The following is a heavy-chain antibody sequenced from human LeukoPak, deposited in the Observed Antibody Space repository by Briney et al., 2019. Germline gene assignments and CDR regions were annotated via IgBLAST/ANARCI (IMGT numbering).Heavy chain of an antibody. J-gene: IGHJ4*02. CDR3: AKKGYYDGSGYYMYYFDH. Sequence: GGSLRLSCAASGFTFILYAMIWVRQAPGKGLVWVSAFSGSGGTAYYADSVKGRFTISRDNSKNTLYLQMNSLRAEDTAVYYCAKKGYYDGSGYYMYYFDHWGQGTLVTVSS. CDR2: FSGSGGTA. D-gene: IGHD3-22*01. V-gene: IGHV3-23*01. CDR1: GFTFILYA.